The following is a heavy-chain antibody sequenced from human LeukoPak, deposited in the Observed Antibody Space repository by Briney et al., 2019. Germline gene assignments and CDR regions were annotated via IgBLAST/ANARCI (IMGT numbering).Heavy chain of an antibody. CDR1: GFTFSSYA. Sequence: GGSLRLSCAASGFTFSSYAMHWVRQAPGKGLEWVSSISSSSSYIYYADSVKGRFTISRDNAKNSLYLQMNSLRAEDTAVYYCAREGSSSWYDLYYFDYWGQGTLVTVSS. J-gene: IGHJ4*02. D-gene: IGHD6-13*01. V-gene: IGHV3-21*01. CDR2: ISSSSSYI. CDR3: AREGSSSWYDLYYFDY.